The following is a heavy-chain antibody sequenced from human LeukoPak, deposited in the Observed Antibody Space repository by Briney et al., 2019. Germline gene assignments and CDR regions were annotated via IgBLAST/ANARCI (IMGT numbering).Heavy chain of an antibody. CDR3: VHSSSWYIGY. D-gene: IGHD6-13*01. V-gene: IGHV4-34*01. Sequence: SETLSLTCAVYGGSFSGYYWSWIRQPPGKGLEWIGEINHSGSTNYNPSLKSRVTISVDTSKNQFSLKLSSVTAADTAVYYCVHSSSWYIGYWGQGTLVTVSS. CDR2: INHSGST. CDR1: GGSFSGYY. J-gene: IGHJ4*02.